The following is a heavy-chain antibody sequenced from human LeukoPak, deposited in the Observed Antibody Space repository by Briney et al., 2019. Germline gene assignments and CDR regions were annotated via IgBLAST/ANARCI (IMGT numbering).Heavy chain of an antibody. V-gene: IGHV4-61*02. J-gene: IGHJ5*02. CDR1: GGSISTSNYY. CDR2: IYTSGST. D-gene: IGHD3-10*01. CDR3: ARVGAIMLRGVIGDNWFDP. Sequence: PSETLSLTCTVSGGSISTSNYYWGWIRQPAGKGLEWIGRIYTSGSTNYNPSLKSRVTMSVDTSKNQFSLKLSSVTAADTAVYYCARVGAIMLRGVIGDNWFDPWGQGTLVTVSS.